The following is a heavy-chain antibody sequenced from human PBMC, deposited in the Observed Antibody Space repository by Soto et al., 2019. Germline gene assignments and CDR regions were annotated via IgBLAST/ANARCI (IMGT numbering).Heavy chain of an antibody. Sequence: GGSLRLSCAASGFTFDDYAMHWVRQAPGKGLEWVSGISWNSGSIGYADSVKGRFTISRDNAKNSLYLQMNSLRAEDTALYYCAKDRSLGYCSSTSCSGSAFDIWGQGTMVTVSS. V-gene: IGHV3-9*01. J-gene: IGHJ3*02. CDR3: AKDRSLGYCSSTSCSGSAFDI. CDR1: GFTFDDYA. D-gene: IGHD2-2*01. CDR2: ISWNSGSI.